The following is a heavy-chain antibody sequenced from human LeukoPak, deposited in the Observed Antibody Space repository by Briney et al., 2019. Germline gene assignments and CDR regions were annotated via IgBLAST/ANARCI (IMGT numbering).Heavy chain of an antibody. D-gene: IGHD3-9*01. CDR2: IRTTAEGAKYA. J-gene: IGHJ4*02. CDR1: GFTFHFYS. Sequence: GGSLRLSCAASGFTFHFYSMTWVRQAPGKGLEWISNIRTTAEGAKYAYYAASVKGRVTISRDDGKNTLYLHMNSLRDGDTAVYYCATDQRYAFDYWGQGILVTVSS. CDR3: ATDQRYAFDY. V-gene: IGHV3-48*02.